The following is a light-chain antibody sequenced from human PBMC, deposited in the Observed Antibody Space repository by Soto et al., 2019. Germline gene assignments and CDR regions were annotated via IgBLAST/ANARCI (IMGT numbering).Light chain of an antibody. CDR2: DAS. V-gene: IGKV3-11*01. CDR1: QSINTY. CDR3: QQLHSYPLT. J-gene: IGKJ4*01. Sequence: EIVLAQSPGTLSLSPGERATLSCRASQSINTYLAWFQQKPGQAPRLLIYDASNRATGISARFSGSGSGTDFTLTIRSLQPEDFATYYCQQLHSYPLTFGGGTKVDIK.